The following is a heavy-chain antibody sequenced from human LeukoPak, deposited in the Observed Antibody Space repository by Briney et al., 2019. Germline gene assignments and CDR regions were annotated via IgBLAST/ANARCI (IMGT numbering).Heavy chain of an antibody. D-gene: IGHD5-24*01. CDR1: DYY. V-gene: IGHV4-34*01. CDR2: INHSGST. CDR3: ARVSSRDGYNYYFDY. Sequence: DYYWSWIRQPPGKGLEWIVEINHSGSTNYNPSLKSRVTISVCTSKNQFSLKLSSVTAADTAVYYCARVSSRDGYNYYFDYWGQGTLVTVSS. J-gene: IGHJ4*02.